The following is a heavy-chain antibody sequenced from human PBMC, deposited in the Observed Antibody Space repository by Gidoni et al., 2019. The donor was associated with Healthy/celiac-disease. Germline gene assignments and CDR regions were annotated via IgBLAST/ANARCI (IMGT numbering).Heavy chain of an antibody. CDR1: GFTFSSYG. J-gene: IGHJ3*02. CDR2: IWYDGSNK. Sequence: QVQLVESGGGVVQPGRSLRLSCAASGFTFSSYGMHWVRQAPGKGLEWVAVIWYDGSNKYYADSEKGRFTISRDNSKNTLYLQMNSLRAEDTAVYYCARDTGVVAFDIWGQGTMVTVSS. CDR3: ARDTGVVAFDI. D-gene: IGHD2-15*01. V-gene: IGHV3-33*01.